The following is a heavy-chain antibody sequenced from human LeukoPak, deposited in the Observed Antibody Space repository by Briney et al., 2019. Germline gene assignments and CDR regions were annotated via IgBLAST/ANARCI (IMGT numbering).Heavy chain of an antibody. V-gene: IGHV1-46*01. J-gene: IGHJ5*02. CDR1: GYTFTSYY. CDR2: INPSGGST. D-gene: IGHD1-26*01. Sequence: ASVTVSCKASGYTFTSYYMHWVRQAPGQGLEWMGIINPSGGSTSYAQKFQGRVTMIRDMSTSTDYMELSSLRSEDTAVYYCARDNSVGDTAWWFDPWGQGTLVTVSS. CDR3: ARDNSVGDTAWWFDP.